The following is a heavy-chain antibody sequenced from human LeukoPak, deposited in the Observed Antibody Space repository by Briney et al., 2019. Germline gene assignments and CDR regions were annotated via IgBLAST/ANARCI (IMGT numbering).Heavy chain of an antibody. CDR3: ARVGSYYGSGSYDAFDI. J-gene: IGHJ3*02. CDR1: GGSISSYY. D-gene: IGHD3-10*01. CDR2: IYYSGST. Sequence: SETLSLTCTVSGGSISSYYWSWIRQPPGKGLEWIGYIYYSGSTNYNPSLKSRVTISVDTSKNQFSLKLSSVTAADTAVYYCARVGSYYGSGSYDAFDIWGQGTMVTVSS. V-gene: IGHV4-59*01.